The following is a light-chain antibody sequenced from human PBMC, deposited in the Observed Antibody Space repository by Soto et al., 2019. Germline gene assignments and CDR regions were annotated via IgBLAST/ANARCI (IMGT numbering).Light chain of an antibody. CDR2: GAS. Sequence: EIVLTQSPGTLSLSPGERATLSCRASQSVSNSYIAWYQQKPGQAPRLLIYGASIRATGIPDRFSGSGSGTDFTLTISGLEPEDFAVYCCQQYGSSPWTFGQGTKVEIK. CDR1: QSVSNSY. CDR3: QQYGSSPWT. J-gene: IGKJ1*01. V-gene: IGKV3-20*01.